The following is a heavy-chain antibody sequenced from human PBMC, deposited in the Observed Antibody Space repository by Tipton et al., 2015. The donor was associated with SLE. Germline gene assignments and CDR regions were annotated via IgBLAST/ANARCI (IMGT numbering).Heavy chain of an antibody. Sequence: TLSLTCTVSGGSISSYYWSWMRQAPGKGLEWIGYIFYGGTANYNPSLKSRVTISVDKSKNQFSLKLSSVTAADTAVYYCARVGDWDSYYYMDVWGKGTTVTVSS. J-gene: IGHJ6*03. V-gene: IGHV4-59*12. D-gene: IGHD2-21*01. CDR2: IFYGGTA. CDR3: ARVGDWDSYYYMDV. CDR1: GGSISSYY.